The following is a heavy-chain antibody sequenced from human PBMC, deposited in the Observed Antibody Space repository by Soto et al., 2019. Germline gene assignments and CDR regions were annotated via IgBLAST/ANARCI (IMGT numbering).Heavy chain of an antibody. D-gene: IGHD4-17*01. CDR1: GFTFSSYW. V-gene: IGHV3-74*01. J-gene: IGHJ5*02. CDR3: ARDQVPGYGDYPEGCNWFDP. CDR2: INSDGSST. Sequence: GGSLRLSCAASGFTFSSYWMHWVRQAPGKGLVWVSRINSDGSSTSYADSVKGRFTISRDNAKNTLYLQMNSLRAEDTAVYYCARDQVPGYGDYPEGCNWFDPWGQGTLVTVSS.